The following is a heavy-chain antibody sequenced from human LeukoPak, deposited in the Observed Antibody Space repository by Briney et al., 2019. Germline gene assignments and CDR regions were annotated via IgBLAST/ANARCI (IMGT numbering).Heavy chain of an antibody. CDR2: MNPNSGNT. J-gene: IGHJ3*02. V-gene: IGHV1-8*01. D-gene: IGHD4-23*01. CDR3: ARRLGLRWDLQAFDI. CDR1: GYTFTNYD. Sequence: ASVKVSCKASGYTFTNYDIHWVRQASGQGLEWMGWMNPNSGNTGYAQKFLGRVTMTRNTSISTAYMELSSLRSEDTAVYYCARRLGLRWDLQAFDIWGQGTMVTVPS.